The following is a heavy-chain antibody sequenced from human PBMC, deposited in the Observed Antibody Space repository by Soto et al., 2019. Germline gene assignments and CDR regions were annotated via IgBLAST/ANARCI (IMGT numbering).Heavy chain of an antibody. CDR2: INHSGST. J-gene: IGHJ6*02. CDR3: ARGEGEVRGVIITDYYGMDV. Sequence: PSETLSLTCAVYGGSFSGYYWSWIHQPPGKGLEWIGEINHSGSTNYNPSLKSRVTISVDTSKNQFSLKLSSVTAAGTAVYYCARGEGEVRGVIITDYYGMDVWGQGTTVTVSS. V-gene: IGHV4-34*01. CDR1: GGSFSGYY. D-gene: IGHD3-10*01.